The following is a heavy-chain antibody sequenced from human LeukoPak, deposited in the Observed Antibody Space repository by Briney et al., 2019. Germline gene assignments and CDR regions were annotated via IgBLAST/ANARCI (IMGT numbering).Heavy chain of an antibody. D-gene: IGHD3-22*01. J-gene: IGHJ6*04. CDR1: GYSFTSYW. Sequence: GESLKISCKGSGYSFTSYWIGWVRQMPGKGLEWMGIIYPGDSDTRYSPSFQGQVTISADKSISTAYLQWNSLKASDTAMYYCATDSIGAWGLCHFDQDVWGKGTTVIVSS. V-gene: IGHV5-51*01. CDR3: ATDSIGAWGLCHFDQDV. CDR2: IYPGDSDT.